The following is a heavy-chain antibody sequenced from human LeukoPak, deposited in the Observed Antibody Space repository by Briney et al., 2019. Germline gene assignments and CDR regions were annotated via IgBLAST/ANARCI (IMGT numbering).Heavy chain of an antibody. CDR1: GYSFCSYG. J-gene: IGHJ4*02. V-gene: IGHV1-18*01. D-gene: IGHD1-26*01. CDR3: ARDESSGSYYFDY. Sequence: ASVKVSCKASGYSFCSYGISWVRQAPGQGLEWMGWISAYNGNTKYAQKLQGRVTMTTDTSTSTAYMELRSLRSDDTAVYYCARDESSGSYYFDYWGQGTLVTVSS. CDR2: ISAYNGNT.